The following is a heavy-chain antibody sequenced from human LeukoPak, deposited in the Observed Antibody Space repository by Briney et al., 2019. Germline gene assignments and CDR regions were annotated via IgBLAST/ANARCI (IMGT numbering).Heavy chain of an antibody. CDR2: ITAYSGKT. CDR3: ARGEAARPGRYSSSWYYWFDP. Sequence: ASVKVSCKTSGYTFSNYGINWVRQAPGQGLEWMGWITAYSGKTNYAQKFQGRVTMTTDTSTSTAYMELRSLRSDDTAVYYCARGEAARPGRYSSSWYYWFDPWGQGTLVTVSS. J-gene: IGHJ5*02. CDR1: GYTFSNYG. D-gene: IGHD6-13*01. V-gene: IGHV1-18*01.